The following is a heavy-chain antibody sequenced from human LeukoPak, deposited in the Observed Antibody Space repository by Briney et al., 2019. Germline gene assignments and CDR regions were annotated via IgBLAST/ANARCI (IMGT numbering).Heavy chain of an antibody. Sequence: GGSLRLSCAASGFTVSSNYMSWVRQAPGKGLEWVSVIYSGGSTYYADSVKGRFTISRHNSKNTLYLQMNSLSAEDTAVYYCARYSSGWYEEELDYWGQGTLVTVSS. V-gene: IGHV3-53*04. D-gene: IGHD6-19*01. CDR2: IYSGGST. J-gene: IGHJ4*02. CDR3: ARYSSGWYEEELDY. CDR1: GFTVSSNY.